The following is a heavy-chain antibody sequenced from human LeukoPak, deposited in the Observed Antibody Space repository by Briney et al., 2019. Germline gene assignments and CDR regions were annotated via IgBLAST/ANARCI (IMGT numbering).Heavy chain of an antibody. Sequence: SVKVSCKASGGTFSSYAISWVRQAPGQGLEWMGGIIPIFGTANYAQKFQGRVTITADESTSTAYMELSSLRSEDMAVYYCARDRYCSGGSCYYFDYWGQGTLVTVSS. D-gene: IGHD2-15*01. CDR1: GGTFSSYA. J-gene: IGHJ4*02. V-gene: IGHV1-69*01. CDR3: ARDRYCSGGSCYYFDY. CDR2: IIPIFGTA.